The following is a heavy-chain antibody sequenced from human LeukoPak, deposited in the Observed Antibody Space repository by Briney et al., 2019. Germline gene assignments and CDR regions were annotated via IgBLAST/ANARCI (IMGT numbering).Heavy chain of an antibody. J-gene: IGHJ4*02. D-gene: IGHD5-12*01. V-gene: IGHV4-59*01. CDR1: GGSINNYF. CDR3: ARGVSGYVRFDY. CDR2: IYYSGST. Sequence: SETLSLTCSVSGGSINNYFWNWIRQPPGRGREGLGYIYYSGSTNYNPSLKSRGTISVDTSNNQFSLKLSSVTAADTAVYSCARGVSGYVRFDYWGQGALVTVSS.